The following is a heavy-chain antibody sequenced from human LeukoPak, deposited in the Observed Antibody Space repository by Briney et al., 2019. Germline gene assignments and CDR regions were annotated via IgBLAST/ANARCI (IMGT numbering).Heavy chain of an antibody. V-gene: IGHV1-24*01. D-gene: IGHD5-12*01. J-gene: IGHJ4*02. Sequence: ASVKVSFKVSGYTLTELSMHWVRQAPGKGLEWMGGFDPEDGETIYAQKFQGRVTMTEHTSTDTAYMELSSLRSEDTAVYYCATPFRGGYDFDYWGQGTLVTVSS. CDR2: FDPEDGET. CDR3: ATPFRGGYDFDY. CDR1: GYTLTELS.